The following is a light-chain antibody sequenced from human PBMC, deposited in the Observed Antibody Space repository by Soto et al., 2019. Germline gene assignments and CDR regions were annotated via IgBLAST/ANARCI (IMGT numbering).Light chain of an antibody. Sequence: DIHLTQSPSILSASVGDRVTITCPASQAVSDFLAWYQHAPGKAPNLLIYGGYTLQSGVPSRFSGGGSGTEFSLTITGLQPEDSATYYCQYLNGVPTVTFGQGTGLEIK. CDR2: GGY. CDR3: QYLNGVPTVT. CDR1: QAVSDF. V-gene: IGKV1-9*01. J-gene: IGKJ5*01.